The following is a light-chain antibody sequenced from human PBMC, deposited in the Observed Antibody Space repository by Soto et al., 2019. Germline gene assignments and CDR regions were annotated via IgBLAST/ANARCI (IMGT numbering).Light chain of an antibody. J-gene: IGLJ1*01. CDR3: FSYAGSSIYV. CDR1: SSDVGDYNY. V-gene: IGLV2-14*01. CDR2: EVS. Sequence: QSALPQPASVSGSPGQSITISCTGTSSDVGDYNYVSWYQQHPGKAPKLMIYEVSNRPSGVSNRFSGSKSGNTASLTISGLQAEDEADYYCFSYAGSSIYVFGTGTKVTVL.